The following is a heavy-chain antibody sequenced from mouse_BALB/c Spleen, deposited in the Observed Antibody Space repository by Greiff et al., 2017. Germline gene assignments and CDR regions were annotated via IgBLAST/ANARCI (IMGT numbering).Heavy chain of an antibody. J-gene: IGHJ2*01. D-gene: IGHD1-1*01. CDR3: TPYYYGSSYY. CDR2: IDPETGGT. CDR1: GYTFTDYE. Sequence: VQLQQSGAELVRPGASVTLSCKASGYTFTDYEMHWVKQTPVHGLEWIGAIDPETGGTAYNQKFKGKATLTADKSSSTAYMELRSLTSEDSAVYYCTPYYYGSSYYWGQGTTLTVSS. V-gene: IGHV1-15*01.